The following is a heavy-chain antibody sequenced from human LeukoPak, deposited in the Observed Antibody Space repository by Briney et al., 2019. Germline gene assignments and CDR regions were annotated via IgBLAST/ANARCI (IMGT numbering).Heavy chain of an antibody. CDR2: TYFSGNI. Sequence: NPSETLSLTCAVSGDSISSGGYSWNWIRQPPGKGLEWIGYTYFSGNINYNPSLKSRVTISVDTSKTHFSLKLSSVTAADTAVYYCARYDSSGYSIEYWGQGTQVTVAS. CDR3: ARYDSSGYSIEY. V-gene: IGHV4-61*03. CDR1: GDSISSGGYS. D-gene: IGHD3-22*01. J-gene: IGHJ4*02.